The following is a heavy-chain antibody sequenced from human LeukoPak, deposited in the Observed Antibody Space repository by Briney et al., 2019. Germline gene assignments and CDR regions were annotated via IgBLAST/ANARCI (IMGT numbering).Heavy chain of an antibody. CDR2: IYTSGST. Sequence: PSETLSLTCTVSVDSIGVSYGCCLPQPAGKRLEWIGHIYTSGSTNYNPSLKSRVTISVDTSTNQFSLKQSSVTAAETAVYNCARDRDWGQGTLVTVSS. CDR1: VDSIGVSY. V-gene: IGHV4-4*07. CDR3: ARDRD. J-gene: IGHJ4*02. D-gene: IGHD3-10*01.